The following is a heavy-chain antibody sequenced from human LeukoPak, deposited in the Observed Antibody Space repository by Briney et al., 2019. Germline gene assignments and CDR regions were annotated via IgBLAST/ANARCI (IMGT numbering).Heavy chain of an antibody. CDR1: GFTFSSYG. J-gene: IGHJ4*02. D-gene: IGHD3-10*01. V-gene: IGHV3-30*18. CDR3: AKDREYYYGSGSDY. CDR2: ISHDGSNK. Sequence: PGGSLRLSCAASGFTFSSYGMHWVRQAPGKGLEWVAVISHDGSNKYYADLVKGRFTISRDNSKNTLYLQMNSLRAEDTAVYYCAKDREYYYGSGSDYWGQGTLVTVSS.